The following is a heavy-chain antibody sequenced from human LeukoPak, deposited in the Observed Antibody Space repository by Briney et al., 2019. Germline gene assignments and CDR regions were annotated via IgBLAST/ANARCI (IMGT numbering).Heavy chain of an antibody. Sequence: SETLSLTCTVSGGSFSSYYWTWIRQPAGKGLEWIGRIYNSGTTNYSPSLESRVTMSLDTSKNRFSLNLSSVTAADTAVYYCARDRLGATGHWRIDVWGRGTLVTVSS. V-gene: IGHV4-4*07. CDR2: IYNSGTT. D-gene: IGHD1-26*01. CDR3: ARDRLGATGHWRIDV. CDR1: GGSFSSYY. J-gene: IGHJ2*01.